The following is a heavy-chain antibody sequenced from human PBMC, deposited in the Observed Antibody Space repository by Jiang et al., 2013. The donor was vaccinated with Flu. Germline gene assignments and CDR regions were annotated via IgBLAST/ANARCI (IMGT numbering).Heavy chain of an antibody. J-gene: IGHJ4*02. Sequence: QLVESGGGLVQPGGSLRLSCAASGFTFSIYGMSWVRQXPGKGLEWVSVISGSGGSTYHADSVKGRFTISRDNSKNTLYLQMDSLRAEDTAVYYCAKDYKYSSGWYAFFDYWGQGTLVTVSS. CDR1: GFTFSIYG. CDR2: ISGSGGST. V-gene: IGHV3-23*04. CDR3: AKDYKYSSGWYAFFDY. D-gene: IGHD6-19*01.